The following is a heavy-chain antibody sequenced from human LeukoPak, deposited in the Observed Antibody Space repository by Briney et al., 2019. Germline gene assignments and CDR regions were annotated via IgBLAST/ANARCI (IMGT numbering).Heavy chain of an antibody. D-gene: IGHD4-17*01. CDR1: GFTFGSYK. V-gene: IGHV3-7*01. CDR3: VSHSVTTHSYYYVMDV. CDR2: INQDGGEK. J-gene: IGHJ6*02. Sequence: GGSLRLSCAASGFTFGSYKMSWVRQAPGKGLEGVANINQDGGEKYYVDAVKCRFTLPRDNSRNSLSLQMTTLRVEDTAVYYCVSHSVTTHSYYYVMDVWGQGT.